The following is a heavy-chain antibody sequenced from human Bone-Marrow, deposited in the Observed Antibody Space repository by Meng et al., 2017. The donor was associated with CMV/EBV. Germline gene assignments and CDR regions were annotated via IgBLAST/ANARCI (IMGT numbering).Heavy chain of an antibody. CDR3: AREVVVVAATAYYYYGMDV. D-gene: IGHD2-15*01. CDR1: GFTFSSYS. CDR2: ISSSSSYI. V-gene: IGHV3-21*01. J-gene: IGHJ6*02. Sequence: GESLKISCAACGFTFSSYSMNWVRQAPGKGLEWVSSISSSSSYIYYADSVKGRFTISRDNAKNSLYLQMNSLRAEDTAVYYCAREVVVVAATAYYYYGMDVWGQGTTVTVSS.